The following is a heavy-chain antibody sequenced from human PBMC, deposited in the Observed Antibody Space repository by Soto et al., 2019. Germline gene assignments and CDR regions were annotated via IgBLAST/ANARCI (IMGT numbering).Heavy chain of an antibody. Sequence: QETGQRREKVERVSYDGSNKYYADSVKGRFTISRDNSKNTLYLQMNSLRAEDTAVYFCFFQAEDGIRDCSTVSAFLLNRSSDL. J-gene: IGHJ2*01. V-gene: IGHV3-30*03. CDR3: FFQAEDGIRDCSTVSAFLLNRSSDL. CDR2: VSYDGSNK. D-gene: IGHD2-21*01.